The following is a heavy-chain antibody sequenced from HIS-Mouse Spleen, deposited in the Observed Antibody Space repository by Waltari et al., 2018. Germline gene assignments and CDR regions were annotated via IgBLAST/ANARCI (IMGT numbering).Heavy chain of an antibody. CDR3: ARIAEGYTSGWYAFDY. CDR2: IDWDDDK. Sequence: ALVKPTQTLTLTCTFSGFSLSTSGMCVSWIRQPPGKALEWLARIDWDDDKYYSTSLKTRLTISRDTSKNQVVLTMTNMDPLDTATYYCARIAEGYTSGWYAFDYWGQGTLVTVSS. J-gene: IGHJ4*02. D-gene: IGHD6-19*01. V-gene: IGHV2-70*11. CDR1: GFSLSTSGMC.